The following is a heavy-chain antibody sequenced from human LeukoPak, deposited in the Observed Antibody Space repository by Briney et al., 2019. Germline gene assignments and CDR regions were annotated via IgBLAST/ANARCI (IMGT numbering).Heavy chain of an antibody. CDR2: IKQDGGEK. CDR3: ARDGPTAYFDY. CDR1: GLTFSSYW. D-gene: IGHD5-18*01. V-gene: IGHV3-7*01. J-gene: IGHJ4*02. Sequence: PGGSLRLSCAASGLTFSSYWMSWVRQAPGKGLEWVANIKQDGGEKYYVDSVKGRFTISRGNAKNSLYLQMNSLRAEDTAVYYCARDGPTAYFDYWGQGTLVTVSS.